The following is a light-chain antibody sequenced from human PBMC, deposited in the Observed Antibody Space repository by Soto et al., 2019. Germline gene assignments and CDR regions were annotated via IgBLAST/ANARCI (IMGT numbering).Light chain of an antibody. CDR3: QQYNNWPPDRT. CDR2: GAS. Sequence: EIVMTQSPATLSLSPGERATLSCRASQSVGSNLAWYQLKPGQAPRLLIYGASTRATGIPARFSGSGSGTDFTLTISILRSEDVAIYFCQQYNNWPPDRTFGQGTKVEIK. CDR1: QSVGSN. J-gene: IGKJ1*01. V-gene: IGKV3-15*01.